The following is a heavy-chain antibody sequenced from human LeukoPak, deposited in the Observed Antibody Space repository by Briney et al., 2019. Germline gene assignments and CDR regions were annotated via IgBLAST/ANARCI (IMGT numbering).Heavy chain of an antibody. D-gene: IGHD1-26*01. V-gene: IGHV4-39*01. J-gene: IGHJ4*02. CDR2: IYYTGST. CDR1: GASISGGTYY. Sequence: SGTLSLTCSVSGASISGGTYYWGWIRQPPGKGREWIGSIYYTGSTYDNPSLKSRVTISVDTSKNQFSLKLSSVTAADTAVYYCARRGGSGRAFDYWGQGTLVTVSS. CDR3: ARRGGSGRAFDY.